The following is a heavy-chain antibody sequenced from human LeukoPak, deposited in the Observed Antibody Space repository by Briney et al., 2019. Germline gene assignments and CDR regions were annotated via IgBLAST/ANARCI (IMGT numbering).Heavy chain of an antibody. CDR2: ISSSSYI. CDR3: ARDGAMEDIVVVPAANRENWFDP. D-gene: IGHD2-2*01. Sequence: GGSLRLSCAASGFTFSSYSMNWVRQAPGKGLEWVSSISSSSYIYYADSVKGRFTISRDNAKNSLYLQMNSLRAEDTAVYYCARDGAMEDIVVVPAANRENWFDPWGQGTLVTVSS. J-gene: IGHJ5*02. V-gene: IGHV3-21*01. CDR1: GFTFSSYS.